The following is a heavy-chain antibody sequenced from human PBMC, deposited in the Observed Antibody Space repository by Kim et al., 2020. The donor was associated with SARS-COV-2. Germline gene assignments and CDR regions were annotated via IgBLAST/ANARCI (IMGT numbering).Heavy chain of an antibody. V-gene: IGHV4-4*02. CDR2: IYHSGST. Sequence: SETLSLTCAVSGGSISSSNWWSWVRQPPGKGLEWIGEIYHSGSTNYNPSLKSRVTISVDKSKNQFSLKLSSVTAADTAVYYCARTPYSSSWYYGMDVWGPGTTLTVSS. CDR3: ARTPYSSSWYYGMDV. J-gene: IGHJ6*02. D-gene: IGHD6-13*01. CDR1: GGSISSSNW.